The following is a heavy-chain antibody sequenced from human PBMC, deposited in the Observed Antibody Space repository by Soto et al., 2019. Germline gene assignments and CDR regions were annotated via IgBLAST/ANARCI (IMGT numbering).Heavy chain of an antibody. J-gene: IGHJ4*02. V-gene: IGHV4-34*01. CDR2: INHSGST. CDR3: ADSYYFDY. CDR1: GGSFSGYY. Sequence: SETLSLTCAVYGGSFSGYYWSWIRQPPGKGLEWIGEINHSGSTNYNPSLKSRVTISVDTSKNQFSLKLSSVTAADTAVYYCADSYYFDYWGQGTLVTVSS. D-gene: IGHD6-6*01.